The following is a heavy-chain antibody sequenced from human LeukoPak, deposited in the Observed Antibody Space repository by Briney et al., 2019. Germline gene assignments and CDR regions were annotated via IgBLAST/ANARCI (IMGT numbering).Heavy chain of an antibody. CDR1: GGSITTHY. J-gene: IGHJ3*02. CDR2: VHHTDSP. D-gene: IGHD2-2*01. Sequence: SETLSLTCSVSGGSITTHYWSWIRQPPGKGLEWIGYVHHTDSPNFNPSLKSRVTISLDRSKNQFSLKLSSVTAADTAVYYCARELIGYCSSTSCYDGAFDIWGQGTMVTVSS. V-gene: IGHV4-59*11. CDR3: ARELIGYCSSTSCYDGAFDI.